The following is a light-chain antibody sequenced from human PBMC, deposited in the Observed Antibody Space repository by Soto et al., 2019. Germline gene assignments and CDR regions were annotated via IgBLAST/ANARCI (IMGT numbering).Light chain of an antibody. J-gene: IGKJ1*01. Sequence: EIVLTQSPGTLSLSPGERATLSCRASQSVSSSYLAWYQQKPGQAPRLLIYGASNRATGIPDRFSGSGSGTDFTLTISRLEPEDFATYYCQHSYANPRTFGQGTKVDIK. CDR2: GAS. CDR3: QHSYANPRT. V-gene: IGKV3-20*01. CDR1: QSVSSSY.